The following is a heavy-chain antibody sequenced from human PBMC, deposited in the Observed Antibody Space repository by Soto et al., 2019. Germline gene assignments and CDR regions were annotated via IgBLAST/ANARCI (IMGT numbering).Heavy chain of an antibody. V-gene: IGHV1-18*01. CDR1: GYAFTSFG. CDR3: ARDRRVGANTYAYDI. CDR2: IGTYHGNT. J-gene: IGHJ3*02. D-gene: IGHD1-26*01. Sequence: QVQLVQSGAEVKKPGASVKVSCKASGYAFTSFGITWVRQAPGQGLEWMGWIGTYHGNTNYAQKLQGRVTMTRDTSTTTAHMELRSLTSDDTAVYYCARDRRVGANTYAYDIWGQGTMVTVSS.